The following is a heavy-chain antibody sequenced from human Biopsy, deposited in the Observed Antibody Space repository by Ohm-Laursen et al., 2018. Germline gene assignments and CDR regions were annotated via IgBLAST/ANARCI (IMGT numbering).Heavy chain of an antibody. Sequence: SSLRLSCAASRFTFSTYGMHWVRQAPGKGLEWAAVISFAGSDQKYADSVKGRFTISRDNSKNTLYLQMNSLRAEDTAVFYCVKDRGAAGTDYYYGMDVWGQGTTVTVSS. V-gene: IGHV3-30*18. CDR3: VKDRGAAGTDYYYGMDV. J-gene: IGHJ6*02. CDR2: ISFAGSDQ. D-gene: IGHD6-13*01. CDR1: RFTFSTYG.